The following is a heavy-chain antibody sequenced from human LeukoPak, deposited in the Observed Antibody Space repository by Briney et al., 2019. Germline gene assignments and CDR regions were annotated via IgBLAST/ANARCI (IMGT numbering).Heavy chain of an antibody. D-gene: IGHD4-17*01. Sequence: SETLSLTCTVSGGSISSYYWSWIRQPPGKGLEWIGYIYYSGSTNYNPSLKSRVTISVDTSKNQFSLKLSSVTAADTAVYYCARSDYAEDYYYGMGVWGQGTTVTVSS. CDR2: IYYSGST. CDR1: GGSISSYY. J-gene: IGHJ6*02. CDR3: ARSDYAEDYYYGMGV. V-gene: IGHV4-59*01.